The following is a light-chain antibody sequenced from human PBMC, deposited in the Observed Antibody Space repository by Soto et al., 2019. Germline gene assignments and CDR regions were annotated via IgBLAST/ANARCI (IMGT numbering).Light chain of an antibody. J-gene: IGKJ1*01. V-gene: IGKV3-20*01. CDR1: QSVSSSY. Sequence: EIVLTQSPGTLSLSPGKRATLSCRASQSVSSSYLAWYQQKPGQAPRLLIYGASSRATGIPDRFSGGGSGTDFTLTISRLEPEDCAGYYCQQYGSSPETFGQGTKVEIK. CDR2: GAS. CDR3: QQYGSSPET.